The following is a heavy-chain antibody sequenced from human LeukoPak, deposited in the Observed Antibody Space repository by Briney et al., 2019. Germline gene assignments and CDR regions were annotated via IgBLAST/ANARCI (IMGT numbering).Heavy chain of an antibody. CDR3: AKSDSSGYYFGRGGYFDY. Sequence: GGSLRLSCAASGFTFSSYAMSWVRQAPGKGLEWVSAISGSGGSTYYADSVKGRFTISRDNSKNTLYLQMNSLRAEDTAVYYCAKSDSSGYYFGRGGYFDYWGQGTLVTVSS. D-gene: IGHD3-22*01. CDR1: GFTFSSYA. J-gene: IGHJ4*02. V-gene: IGHV3-23*01. CDR2: ISGSGGST.